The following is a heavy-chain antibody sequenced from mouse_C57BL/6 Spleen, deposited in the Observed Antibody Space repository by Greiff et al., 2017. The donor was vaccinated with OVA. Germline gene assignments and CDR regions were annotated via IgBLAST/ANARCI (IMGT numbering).Heavy chain of an antibody. V-gene: IGHV1-39*01. CDR1: GYSFTDYN. J-gene: IGHJ4*01. Sequence: EVQLQQSGPELVKPGASVKISCKASGYSFTDYNMNWVKQSNGKSLEWIGEINPNYGTTSYNPKFKGKATLTVDQSYSTDYMQLNSLTSENSAVYYCRNGTVDYAMDDWGKRPSVTVSS. D-gene: IGHD1-1*01. CDR2: INPNYGTT. CDR3: RNGTVDYAMDD.